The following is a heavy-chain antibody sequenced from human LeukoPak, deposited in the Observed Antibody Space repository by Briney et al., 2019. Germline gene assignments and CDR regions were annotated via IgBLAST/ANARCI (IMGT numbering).Heavy chain of an antibody. CDR2: IYPGDSDT. J-gene: IGHJ4*02. Sequence: GESLKISCKASGYSFTSYWIGWVRQMPGKGLEWMGIIYPGDSDTRYSPSFQGQVTISADKSINTAYLQCNSLKASDTAMYYCARFVGACSGGSCYSDYWGQGTLVAVSS. CDR1: GYSFTSYW. D-gene: IGHD2-15*01. V-gene: IGHV5-51*01. CDR3: ARFVGACSGGSCYSDY.